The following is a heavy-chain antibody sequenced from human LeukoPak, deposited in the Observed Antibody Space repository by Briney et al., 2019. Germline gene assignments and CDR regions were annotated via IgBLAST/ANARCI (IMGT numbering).Heavy chain of an antibody. J-gene: IGHJ4*02. D-gene: IGHD3-10*01. CDR3: ARDRLWFGELTMKFDY. V-gene: IGHV1-18*01. Sequence: GASVKVSCKASGYTFTSYGISWVRQAPGQGLEGMGWISAYNGNTNYAQKLQDSVTMTTDTSTSTAYMELRSLRSDDTVVYYCARDRLWFGELTMKFDYWGQGTLVTVSS. CDR1: GYTFTSYG. CDR2: ISAYNGNT.